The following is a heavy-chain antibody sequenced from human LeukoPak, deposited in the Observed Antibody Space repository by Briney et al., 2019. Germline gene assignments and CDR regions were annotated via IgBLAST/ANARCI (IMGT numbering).Heavy chain of an antibody. CDR3: AREAGIAVAQIDY. Sequence: ASVKVSCKASGYSFTTLAICWVRQAPGQGLEWMGWVSSSTGNPTYAQGFTGRFVFSVDTSVTTAYLQISSLKAEDTAVYYCAREAGIAVAQIDYWGQGTLVTVSS. J-gene: IGHJ4*02. D-gene: IGHD6-19*01. CDR1: GYSFTTLA. V-gene: IGHV7-4-1*02. CDR2: VSSSTGNP.